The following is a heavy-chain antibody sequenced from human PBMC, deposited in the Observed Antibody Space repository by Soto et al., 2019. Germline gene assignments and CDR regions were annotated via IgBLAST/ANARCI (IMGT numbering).Heavy chain of an antibody. CDR3: AHRVLRTVFGLVTTTAIYFDF. V-gene: IGHV2-5*02. CDR2: IYWDDDK. D-gene: IGHD3-3*01. J-gene: IGHJ4*02. Sequence: QITLNESGPTVVRPTETLTLTCRFSGFSLTTSGVGVGWIRQSPGKAPEWLALIYWDDDKRYSASLKSRLTITKDTSKNQVVLTVSDFSPADTATYYCAHRVLRTVFGLVTTTAIYFDFWGQVTPFAFAS. CDR1: GFSLTTSGVG.